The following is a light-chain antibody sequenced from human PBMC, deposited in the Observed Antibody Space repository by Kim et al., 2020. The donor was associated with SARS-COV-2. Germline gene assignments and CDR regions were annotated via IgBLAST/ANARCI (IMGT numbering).Light chain of an antibody. Sequence: AVGQTVRITCQGDSLRSYYASWYQQKPGQAPVLVIYGKNNRPSGIPDRFSGSSSGNTVSLTITGAQAEDEADYYCNSRDSSGNHWVFGGGTKLTVL. CDR1: SLRSYY. CDR3: NSRDSSGNHWV. J-gene: IGLJ3*02. V-gene: IGLV3-19*01. CDR2: GKN.